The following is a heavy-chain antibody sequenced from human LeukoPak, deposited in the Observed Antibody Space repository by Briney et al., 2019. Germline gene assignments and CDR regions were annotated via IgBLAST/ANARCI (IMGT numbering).Heavy chain of an antibody. J-gene: IGHJ4*02. V-gene: IGHV3-23*01. CDR2: ISGRGGST. D-gene: IGHD2-15*01. Sequence: PGGSLRLSCAASGFTFSSYAMSWVRQAPGKGLEWVSAISGRGGSTYYADSVKGRFTISRDNSKNTLYLQMNSLRAEDTAVYYCAKFVVVVAATFENYFDYWGQGTLVTVSS. CDR3: AKFVVVVAATFENYFDY. CDR1: GFTFSSYA.